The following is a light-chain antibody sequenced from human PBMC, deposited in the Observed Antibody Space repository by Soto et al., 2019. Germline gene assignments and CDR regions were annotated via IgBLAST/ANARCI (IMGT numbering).Light chain of an antibody. V-gene: IGKV3-20*01. J-gene: IGKJ5*01. CDR1: ETVATN. Sequence: PGDSPIRSCWASETVATNLAWYQQKPGQATRLLIYAASSRATGISDRFSGSGSGTDFTLIINRLDPEDSAVYYCQQNGRSFGQGTRLEI. CDR2: AAS. CDR3: QQNGRS.